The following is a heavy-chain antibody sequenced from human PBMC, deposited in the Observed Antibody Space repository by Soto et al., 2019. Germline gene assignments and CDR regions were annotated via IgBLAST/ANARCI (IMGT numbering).Heavy chain of an antibody. V-gene: IGHV3-48*01. CDR1: GFTFSCYS. D-gene: IGHD3-10*01. J-gene: IGHJ5*02. CDR2: ISSSSSTI. Sequence: EVQLVESGGGLVQPGGSLRLSCAASGFTFSCYSMNWVRQAPGKGLEWVSYISSSSSTIYYADSVKGRFTISRDNAKNSLYLQMNSLRAEDTAVYYCARERRVRGGWFDPWGQGTLVTVSS. CDR3: ARERRVRGGWFDP.